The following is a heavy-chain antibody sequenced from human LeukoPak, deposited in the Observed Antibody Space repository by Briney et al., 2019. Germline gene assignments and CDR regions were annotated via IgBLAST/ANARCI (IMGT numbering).Heavy chain of an antibody. J-gene: IGHJ3*02. CDR3: ARDPHDAFDN. Sequence: GGSLRLSCAASGFTFSRYAMHWVRQAPGKGLEWVAFVSYDGSTKSYADSVKGRFTISRDDSKNTLYVQMDSLRPEDTAVYFCARDPHDAFDNWGQGTMVTVSS. CDR1: GFTFSRYA. V-gene: IGHV3-30*04. CDR2: VSYDGSTK.